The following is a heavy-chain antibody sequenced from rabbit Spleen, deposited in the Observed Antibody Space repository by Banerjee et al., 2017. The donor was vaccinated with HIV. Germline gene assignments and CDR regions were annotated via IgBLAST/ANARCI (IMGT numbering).Heavy chain of an antibody. J-gene: IGHJ4*01. CDR2: INAATAKP. CDR3: ARDLTSVIGWNFNL. CDR1: GFSFGDRDV. V-gene: IGHV1S45*01. Sequence: QEQLVESGGGLVKPEGSLTLTCKASGFSFGDRDVMCWVRQAPGKGLEWIACINAATAKPVYATWAKGRFTISRTSSTTVTLRMTSLTAADTATYFCARDLTSVIGWNFNLWGPGTLVTVS. D-gene: IGHD1-1*01.